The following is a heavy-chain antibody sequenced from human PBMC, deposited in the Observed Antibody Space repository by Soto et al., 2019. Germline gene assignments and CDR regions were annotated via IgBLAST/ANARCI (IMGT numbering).Heavy chain of an antibody. J-gene: IGHJ3*02. V-gene: IGHV1-2*04. CDR3: ARDRIAAAGSDAFDI. CDR2: INPNSGGT. D-gene: IGHD6-13*01. CDR1: GYTFTGYY. Sequence: ASVKVSCKASGYTFTGYYMHWVRQAPGQGLEWMGWINPNSGGTNYAQKFQGWVTMTRDTSISTAYMELSRLRSDDTAVYYCARDRIAAAGSDAFDIWGQGTMLTVSS.